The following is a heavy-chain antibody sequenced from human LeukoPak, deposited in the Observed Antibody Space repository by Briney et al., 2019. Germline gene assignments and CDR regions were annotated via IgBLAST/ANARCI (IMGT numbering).Heavy chain of an antibody. CDR3: ARAVAATLWDY. J-gene: IGHJ4*02. CDR2: IWYDGSNK. D-gene: IGHD2-15*01. CDR1: GFIFSNYG. Sequence: GGSLRLSCAASGFIFSNYGMHWVRQAPGKGLEWVAVIWYDGSNKYYADSVKGRFTISRDNSKNMLYLEMNSLRAEDTAVYYCARAVAATLWDYWGQGTLVTVSS. V-gene: IGHV3-33*01.